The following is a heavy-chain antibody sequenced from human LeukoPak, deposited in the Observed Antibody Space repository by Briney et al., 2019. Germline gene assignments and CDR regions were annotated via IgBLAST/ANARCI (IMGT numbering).Heavy chain of an antibody. J-gene: IGHJ6*03. D-gene: IGHD3-10*01. CDR1: GFTFSSYS. V-gene: IGHV3-21*01. CDR3: ATKEEGIYYYYYMDV. Sequence: GGSLRLSCAASGFTFSSYSMNWVRQAPGKGLEWVSSISSSSSYIYYADSVKGRVTISRDNAKNSLYLQMNSLRAEDTAVYYCATKEEGIYYYYYMDVWGKGTTVTVSS. CDR2: ISSSSSYI.